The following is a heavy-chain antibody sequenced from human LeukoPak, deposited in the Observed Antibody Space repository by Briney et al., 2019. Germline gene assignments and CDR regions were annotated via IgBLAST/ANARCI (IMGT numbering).Heavy chain of an antibody. CDR2: IIPIFGTA. D-gene: IGHD2-2*03. Sequence: RASVKVSCKASGGTFSSYAISWVRQAPGQGLEWMGGIIPIFGTANYAQKFQGRVTITTDESTSTAYMELSSLRSEDTAVYYCARAPGYCSSTSCPNWDYWGQGTLVTVSS. CDR1: GGTFSSYA. J-gene: IGHJ4*02. CDR3: ARAPGYCSSTSCPNWDY. V-gene: IGHV1-69*05.